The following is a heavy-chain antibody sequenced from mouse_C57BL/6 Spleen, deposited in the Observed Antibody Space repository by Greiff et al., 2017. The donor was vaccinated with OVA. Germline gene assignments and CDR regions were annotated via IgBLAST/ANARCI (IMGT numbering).Heavy chain of an antibody. CDR1: GYTFTSYW. CDR3: ARRVYYSNYSYYFDY. D-gene: IGHD2-5*01. Sequence: QVQLQQPGAELVKPGASVKPSCKASGYTFTSYWMQWVKQRPGQGLEWIGEIDPSDSYTNYNQKFKGKATLTVDTSSSTAYMQRSSLTSEDSAVYYCARRVYYSNYSYYFDYWGQGTTLTVSS. CDR2: IDPSDSYT. J-gene: IGHJ2*01. V-gene: IGHV1-50*01.